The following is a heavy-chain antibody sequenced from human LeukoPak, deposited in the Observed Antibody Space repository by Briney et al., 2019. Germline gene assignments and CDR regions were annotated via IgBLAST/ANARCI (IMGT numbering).Heavy chain of an antibody. V-gene: IGHV4-39*07. J-gene: IGHJ6*03. CDR3: ARGAGGGNYYYYYMDV. CDR2: IYYSGST. Sequence: SETLSLTCTVSGGSISSSSYYWGWIRQPPGKGLEWIGSIYYSGSTYYNPSLKSRVTISVDTSKNQFSLKLSSVTAADTAVYYCARGAGGGNYYYYYMDVWGKGTTVTVSS. D-gene: IGHD2-15*01. CDR1: GGSISSSSYY.